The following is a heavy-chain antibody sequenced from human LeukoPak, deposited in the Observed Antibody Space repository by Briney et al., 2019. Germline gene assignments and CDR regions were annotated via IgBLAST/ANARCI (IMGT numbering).Heavy chain of an antibody. CDR2: TYYRYKWYN. CDR1: GDSLSSNSAT. Sequence: SQTLSLTCAVSGDSLSSNSATWNWVSQSPSRGLEWLGRTYYRYKWYNDYAVSVKGRVTINPDAYKKQFSLQLNSVTPEDTAMYYCARGNGYPFDYWGQGTLVTVSS. V-gene: IGHV6-1*01. J-gene: IGHJ4*02. CDR3: ARGNGYPFDY. D-gene: IGHD3-16*01.